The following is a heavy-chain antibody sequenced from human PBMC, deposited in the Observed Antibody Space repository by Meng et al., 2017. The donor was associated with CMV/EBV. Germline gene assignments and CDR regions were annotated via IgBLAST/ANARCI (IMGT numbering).Heavy chain of an antibody. Sequence: LQQWCHCLFNPSQTLSLPCPVYGESFSGYYWSSIRQPPGKGLEWIGEINHSGSTNYNPSLKSRVTISVDTSKNQFSLKLSSVTAADTAVYYCARGRTGEHDFWSGYWADYWGQGTLVTVSS. J-gene: IGHJ4*02. CDR2: INHSGST. V-gene: IGHV4-34*01. D-gene: IGHD3-3*01. CDR3: ARGRTGEHDFWSGYWADY. CDR1: GESFSGYY.